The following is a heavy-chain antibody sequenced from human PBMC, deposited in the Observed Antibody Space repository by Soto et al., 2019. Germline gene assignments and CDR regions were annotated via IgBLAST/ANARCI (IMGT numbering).Heavy chain of an antibody. CDR2: TYYRSKWYN. CDR3: ARSGPGGYIDY. D-gene: IGHD3-22*01. J-gene: IGHJ4*02. CDR1: WESVSSHSAA. V-gene: IGHV6-1*01. Sequence: SHSFSVTCAIYWESVSSHSAAWYWIRQSPSRGLEWLGRTYYRSKWYNHYEVSVKSRITVNPETSKNQFSLQLNSVTPEDTDVYYCARSGPGGYIDYWGQGTLVTVSS.